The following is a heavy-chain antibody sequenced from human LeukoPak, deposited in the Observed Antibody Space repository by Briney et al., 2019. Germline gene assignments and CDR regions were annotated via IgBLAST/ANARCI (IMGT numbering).Heavy chain of an antibody. V-gene: IGHV4-31*03. D-gene: IGHD3-10*01. Sequence: PSETLSLTCTVSGGSISSGGYYWSWIRQHPGKGLEWIGYIYYSGSTYYNPSLKSRVTISVDTSKNQFSLKLSSVTAADTAVHYCARGLPYYYGSGVPGYFQHWGQGTLVTVSS. CDR2: IYYSGST. CDR3: ARGLPYYYGSGVPGYFQH. CDR1: GGSISSGGYY. J-gene: IGHJ1*01.